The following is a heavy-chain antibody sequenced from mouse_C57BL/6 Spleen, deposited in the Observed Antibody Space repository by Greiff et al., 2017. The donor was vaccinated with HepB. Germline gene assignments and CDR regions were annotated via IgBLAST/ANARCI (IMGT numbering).Heavy chain of an antibody. D-gene: IGHD1-1*01. CDR1: GYTFTTYP. J-gene: IGHJ2*01. CDR2: FHPYNDDT. CDR3: ARKNYGRGEVFDY. V-gene: IGHV1-47*01. Sequence: VKLKESGAELVKPGASVKMSCKASGYTFTTYPIEWMKQNHGKSLEWIGNFHPYNDDTKYNEKFKGKATLTVEKSSSTVYLELSRLTSDDSAVYYCARKNYGRGEVFDYWGQGTTLTVSS.